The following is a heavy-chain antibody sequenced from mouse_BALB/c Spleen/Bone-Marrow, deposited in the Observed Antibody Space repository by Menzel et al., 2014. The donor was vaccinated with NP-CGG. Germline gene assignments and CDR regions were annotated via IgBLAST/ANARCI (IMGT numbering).Heavy chain of an antibody. CDR2: ISYSGST. CDR1: GDSITSGY. Sequence: VQLQQSGPSLVKPSQTLSLTCSVTGDSITSGYWNWIRKFPGNKLEYMGYISYSGSTYYNPSLKSRISITRDTPKNXYYLQLNSVTTEDTATYYCARILLRSYAMDYWGQGTPVTVSS. J-gene: IGHJ4*01. CDR3: ARILLRSYAMDY. V-gene: IGHV3-8*02. D-gene: IGHD1-1*01.